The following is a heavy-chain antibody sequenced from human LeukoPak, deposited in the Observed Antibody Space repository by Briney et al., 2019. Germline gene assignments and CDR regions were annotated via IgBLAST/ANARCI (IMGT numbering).Heavy chain of an antibody. J-gene: IGHJ4*02. CDR1: GFIFSKAW. D-gene: IGHD3-22*01. CDR2: VRSKTDGGTT. V-gene: IGHV3-15*01. Sequence: GGSLRLSCAASGFIFSKAWMSWVRQAPGKGLEWVGRVRSKTDGGTTDYAAPVKGRFTISRDDSKNTLYLQMNSLKTEDTAVYYCANLYSAYSPSYFDYWGQGTLVTVSS. CDR3: ANLYSAYSPSYFDY.